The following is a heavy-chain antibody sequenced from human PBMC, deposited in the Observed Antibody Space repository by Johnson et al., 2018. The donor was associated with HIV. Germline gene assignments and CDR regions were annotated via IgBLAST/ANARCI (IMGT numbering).Heavy chain of an antibody. D-gene: IGHD3-22*01. CDR3: AKSGSYYDSSAYHDAFDI. CDR2: IRYDGSDK. CDR1: GFTFSSYG. V-gene: IGHV3-30*02. Sequence: QVQLVESRGGVVQPGGSLRLSCAASGFTFSSYGMHWVRQAPGKGLEWVSFIRYDGSDKYYADSVKGRFTISRDNSKNTLYLQMNSLRPEDTAVYYWAKSGSYYDSSAYHDAFDIWGQGTMVTVSS. J-gene: IGHJ3*02.